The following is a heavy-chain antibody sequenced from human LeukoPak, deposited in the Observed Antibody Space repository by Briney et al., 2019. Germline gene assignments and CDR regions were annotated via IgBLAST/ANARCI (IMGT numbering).Heavy chain of an antibody. V-gene: IGHV4-30-2*01. CDR3: ARGLSVTKSLDY. Sequence: SETLSLTCAVSGGSISSGGYSWSWIRQPPGKGLEWIGYIYHSGSTYYNPSLKSRVTISVDRSKNQFSLKLSSVTAADTAVYYCARGLSVTKSLDYWGQGTLVTVSS. D-gene: IGHD4-17*01. CDR1: GGSISSGGYS. CDR2: IYHSGST. J-gene: IGHJ4*02.